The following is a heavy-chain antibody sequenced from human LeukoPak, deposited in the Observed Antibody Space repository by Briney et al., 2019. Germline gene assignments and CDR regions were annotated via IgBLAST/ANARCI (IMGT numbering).Heavy chain of an antibody. J-gene: IGHJ1*01. V-gene: IGHV1-69*13. D-gene: IGHD3-22*01. CDR2: IIPIFGTA. Sequence: ASVKVSCKASGGTFSSYAISWVRQAPGQGLEWMGGIIPIFGTANYAQKFQGRVTITADESTSTAYMELSSLRSEDTAVYYCARHSRVGSGYYLDYFRHSGQGTLVTVSS. CDR3: ARHSRVGSGYYLDYFRH. CDR1: GGTFSSYA.